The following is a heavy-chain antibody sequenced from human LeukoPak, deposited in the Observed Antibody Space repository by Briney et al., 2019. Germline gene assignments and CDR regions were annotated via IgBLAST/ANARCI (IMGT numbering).Heavy chain of an antibody. J-gene: IGHJ4*02. CDR1: GYTFTGQD. D-gene: IGHD1-7*01. CDR3: ASMSITGTTIDY. CDR2: IIPILGIA. V-gene: IGHV1-69*04. Sequence: SVTVSCKASGYTFTGQDMHWVRQAPGQGLEWMGRIIPILGIANYAQKFQGRVTITADKSTSTAYMELSSLRSEDTAVYYCASMSITGTTIDYWGQGTLVTVSS.